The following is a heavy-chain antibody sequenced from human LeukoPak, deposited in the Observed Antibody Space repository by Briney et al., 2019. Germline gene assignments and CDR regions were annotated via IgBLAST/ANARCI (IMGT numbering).Heavy chain of an antibody. D-gene: IGHD5-12*01. CDR2: ISSSSSTI. V-gene: IGHV3-48*01. CDR1: GFTFSSYS. J-gene: IGHJ4*02. Sequence: GGSLRLSCAASGFTFSSYSMNWVRQAPGKGLEWVSYISSSSSTIYYADSVKGRFTISRDNAKNSLYLQMNSLRTEDTAVYYCARSAFSATFGYWGQGTLVTVSS. CDR3: ARSAFSATFGY.